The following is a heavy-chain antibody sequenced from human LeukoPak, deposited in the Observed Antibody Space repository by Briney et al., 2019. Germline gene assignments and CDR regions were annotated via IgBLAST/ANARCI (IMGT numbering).Heavy chain of an antibody. Sequence: ASVKVSCKASGYTFTSYGISWVRQAPGQGLEWMGWISAYNGNTNYAQKLQGRVTMTTDTSTSTAYMELRSLRSDDTAVYYCARTLGVYYDSSGYYPREVGSGNPDDYWGQGTLVTVSS. CDR1: GYTFTSYG. CDR3: ARTLGVYYDSSGYYPREVGSGNPDDY. CDR2: ISAYNGNT. J-gene: IGHJ4*02. D-gene: IGHD3-22*01. V-gene: IGHV1-18*01.